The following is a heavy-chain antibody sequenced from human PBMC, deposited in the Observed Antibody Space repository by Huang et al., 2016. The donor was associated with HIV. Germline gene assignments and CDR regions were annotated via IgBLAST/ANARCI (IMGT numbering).Heavy chain of an antibody. J-gene: IGHJ5*02. CDR2: IFGGGNT. CDR1: GGSMNSSYYY. CDR3: ARMVRVSLYTKPPGGWFDP. V-gene: IGHV4-39*01. D-gene: IGHD3-10*01. Sequence: QLQLQESGPGLVKSSETLSLTCTVSGGSMNSSYYYWGWIRQPPGGGLEWIASIFGGGNTFFTPSLKGRATISVDTSKSQFSLTLSSVTAADTAIYYCARMVRVSLYTKPPGGWFDPWGQGTMVIVSS.